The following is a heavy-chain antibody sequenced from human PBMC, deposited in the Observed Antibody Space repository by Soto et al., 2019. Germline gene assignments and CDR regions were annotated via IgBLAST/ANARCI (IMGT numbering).Heavy chain of an antibody. CDR3: GRGRSGQIVVFY. J-gene: IGHJ4*02. D-gene: IGHD1-26*01. CDR1: GYTFTGHY. CDR2: IGPESGAA. Sequence: ASVKVSCKASGYTFTGHYIHWVRQAPEQGPEWMGEIGPESGAARYAQKFQGRVTMTRDMSITTVYMELNNLSPDDTAVYYCGRGRSGQIVVFYWGQGTPVTVSS. V-gene: IGHV1-2*02.